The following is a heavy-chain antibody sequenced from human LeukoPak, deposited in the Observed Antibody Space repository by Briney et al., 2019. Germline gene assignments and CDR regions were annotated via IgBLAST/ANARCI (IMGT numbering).Heavy chain of an antibody. J-gene: IGHJ3*02. V-gene: IGHV4-34*01. CDR2: INDSRST. CDR1: GGSFSGYF. D-gene: IGHD3-10*01. Sequence: SETLSITCGVNGGSFSGYFWSWIRQPPGKGLEWIGEINDSRSTNYNPSLKRRISISLDASKKQIYLRLSSVTAADTAVYFCAREAIEVLDDGGLSAFDIWGQGSMVTVSS. CDR3: AREAIEVLDDGGLSAFDI.